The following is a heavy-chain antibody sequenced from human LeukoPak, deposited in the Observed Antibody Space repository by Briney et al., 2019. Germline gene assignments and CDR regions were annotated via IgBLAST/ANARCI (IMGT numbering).Heavy chain of an antibody. CDR1: GYTFTSYA. Sequence: ASVKVSCKASGYTFTSYAMHWVRQAPGQRLEWMGWINAGNGNTKYSQKFQGRVTITRDTSASTAYMELSSLRSEDTAVYYCARTPQGTGAFDIWGQGTMVTVSS. D-gene: IGHD3-10*01. CDR2: INAGNGNT. J-gene: IGHJ3*02. V-gene: IGHV1-3*01. CDR3: ARTPQGTGAFDI.